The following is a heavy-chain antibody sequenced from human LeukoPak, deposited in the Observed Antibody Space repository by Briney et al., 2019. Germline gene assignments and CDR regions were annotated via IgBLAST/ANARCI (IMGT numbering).Heavy chain of an antibody. D-gene: IGHD2-2*01. V-gene: IGHV3-23*01. CDR2: ISGSGGST. Sequence: GGSLRLSCAASGFTFSSYAMSWVRQAPGKGLEWASAISGSGGSTYYADSVKGRFTISRDNSKNTLYLQMNSLRAEDTAVYYCAKDNRCSSTSCHFNWFDPWGQGTLVTVSS. CDR1: GFTFSSYA. CDR3: AKDNRCSSTSCHFNWFDP. J-gene: IGHJ5*02.